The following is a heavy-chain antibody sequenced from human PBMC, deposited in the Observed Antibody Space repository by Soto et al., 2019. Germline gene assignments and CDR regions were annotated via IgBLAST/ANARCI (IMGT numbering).Heavy chain of an antibody. CDR2: IKHDGSDK. V-gene: IGHV3-7*01. J-gene: IGHJ4*02. D-gene: IGHD2-2*01. CDR1: GFTFSNCW. CDR3: ARGYCSSPTCYANNFDY. Sequence: GGSLRLSCAASGFTFSNCWMTWVRQTPGKGLEWVANIKHDGSDKYYMDSVKGRFTISRDNAKNSLYLQMNSLRVEDTAVYYCARGYCSSPTCYANNFDYWGQGTLVTVSS.